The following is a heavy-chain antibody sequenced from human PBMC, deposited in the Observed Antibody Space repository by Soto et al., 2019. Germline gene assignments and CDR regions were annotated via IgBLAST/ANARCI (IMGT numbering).Heavy chain of an antibody. CDR1: GYPFTRHG. D-gene: IGHD4-17*01. CDR3: ARGTTVETGSY. V-gene: IGHV1-18*01. Sequence: QGPLVQSGAEVKKPGASVKGSCKASGYPFTRHGINWVGQAPGQGLEWMGWISAYNGNTNYEQKLQGRGTMTTDTSTSTAYMELRSLRSDDTAVYYCARGTTVETGSYWGQGTLVTVSS. CDR2: ISAYNGNT. J-gene: IGHJ4*02.